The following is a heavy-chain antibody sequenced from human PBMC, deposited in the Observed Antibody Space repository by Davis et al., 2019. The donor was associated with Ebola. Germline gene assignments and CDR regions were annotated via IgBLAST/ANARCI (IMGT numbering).Heavy chain of an antibody. D-gene: IGHD6-6*01. J-gene: IGHJ6*02. CDR2: INPSGGST. CDR1: GYTFTSYY. V-gene: IGHV1-46*01. CDR3: ARGGIAARPGLLYYYDGMDV. Sequence: ASVKVSCKASGYTFTSYYMHWVRQAPGQGLEWMGIINPSGGSTSYAQKFQGRVTMTRDTSTSTVYMELSSLRSEDTAVYYCARGGIAARPGLLYYYDGMDVWGQGTTVTVSS.